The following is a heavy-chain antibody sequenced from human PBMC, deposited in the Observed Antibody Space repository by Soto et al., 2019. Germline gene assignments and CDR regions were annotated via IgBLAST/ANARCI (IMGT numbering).Heavy chain of an antibody. V-gene: IGHV1-69*19. J-gene: IGHJ4*02. CDR2: IIPLFGTP. Sequence: QVQLVQSGAEVKKPGSSVKVSCKASGGTFSNYAINWVRQAPGQGLEWMGGIIPLFGTPNYAQKFQGRVRFTAHQSTSTAYMELRSLRSDDTAVYSCARGWETVGTTTPFAYWGQGIRVTVSS. CDR3: ARGWETVGTTTPFAY. CDR1: GGTFSNYA. D-gene: IGHD1-26*01.